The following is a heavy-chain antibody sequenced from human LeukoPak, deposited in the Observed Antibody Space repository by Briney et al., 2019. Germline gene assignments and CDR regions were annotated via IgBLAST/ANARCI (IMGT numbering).Heavy chain of an antibody. D-gene: IGHD3-10*01. Sequence: GESLKISCKGSGFTFSSYGMHWVRQAPGKGLEWVAVISYDGSNKYYADSVKGRFTISRDNSKNTLYLQMNSLRAEDTAVYYCAKLIYYGSGTTGAFDIWGQGTMVTVSS. CDR1: GFTFSSYG. V-gene: IGHV3-30*18. CDR2: ISYDGSNK. CDR3: AKLIYYGSGTTGAFDI. J-gene: IGHJ3*02.